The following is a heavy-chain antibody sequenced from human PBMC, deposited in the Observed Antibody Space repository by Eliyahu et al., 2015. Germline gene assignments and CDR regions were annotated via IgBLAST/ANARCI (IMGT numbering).Heavy chain of an antibody. V-gene: IGHV1-18*01. CDR2: ISAYNGNT. D-gene: IGHD4-17*01. Sequence: QVQLVQSGAEVKKPGASVKVSCKASGYTXTSYGXSWVXQXPGQGLEWMGWISAYNGNTNYAQKLQGRVTMTTDTSTSTAYMELRSLRSDDTAVYYCARVLHTVTTWDYWGQGTLVTVSS. CDR1: GYTXTSYG. J-gene: IGHJ4*02. CDR3: ARVLHTVTTWDY.